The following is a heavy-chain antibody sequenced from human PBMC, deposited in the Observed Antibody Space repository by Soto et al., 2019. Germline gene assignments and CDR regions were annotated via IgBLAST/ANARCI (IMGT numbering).Heavy chain of an antibody. CDR1: GGSFSDYY. CDR3: VRGRAFMSRVAFDI. CDR2: INHSGFT. J-gene: IGHJ3*02. V-gene: IGHV4-34*02. Sequence: QVQLQQRGAGLLKPSETLSLTCAVLGGSFSDYYWTWIRQPPGKGLEWIGEINHSGFTSYNPSLKSRLTLLVDTSTKEFSLNLSSVTAADTAAYHCVRGRAFMSRVAFDIWGQGTIVTVSS. D-gene: IGHD1-26*01.